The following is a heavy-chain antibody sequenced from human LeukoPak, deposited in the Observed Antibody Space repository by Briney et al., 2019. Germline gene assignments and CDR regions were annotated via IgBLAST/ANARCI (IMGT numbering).Heavy chain of an antibody. J-gene: IGHJ4*02. D-gene: IGHD3-22*01. CDR3: ARVRDRSSYFYDLDY. Sequence: SETLSLTCTVSGGSISSYYWSWIRQPPGKGLEWIGCIHYSGSTNYNPSLKSRLTISVDTSKNQFSLKLSSVTAADMAVYYCARVRDRSSYFYDLDYWGQGTLVTVSS. CDR1: GGSISSYY. CDR2: IHYSGST. V-gene: IGHV4-59*01.